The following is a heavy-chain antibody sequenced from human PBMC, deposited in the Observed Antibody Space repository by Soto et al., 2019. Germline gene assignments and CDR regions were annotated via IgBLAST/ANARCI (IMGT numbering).Heavy chain of an antibody. V-gene: IGHV3-7*03. CDR1: GFTFSSFW. J-gene: IGHJ4*02. Sequence: GGSLRLSCAASGFTFSSFWMSWVRQAPGKGLEWVANIKTDGSETHYVDSVKGRFTISRDNPKTSLFLQMNSLRVEHTAVYFCTSDRYPRFYHGSGSYPYYWGQGTQVTVSS. D-gene: IGHD3-10*01. CDR2: IKTDGSET. CDR3: TSDRYPRFYHGSGSYPYY.